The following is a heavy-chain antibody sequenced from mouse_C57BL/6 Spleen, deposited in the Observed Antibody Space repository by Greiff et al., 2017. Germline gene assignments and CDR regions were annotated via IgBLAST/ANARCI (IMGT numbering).Heavy chain of an antibody. CDR1: GFTFSSYA. D-gene: IGHD1-1*01. Sequence: EVQGVESGEGLVKPGGSLKLSCAASGFTFSSYAMSWVRQTPEKRLEWVAYISSGGDYIYYADTVKGRFTISRDNARNTLYLQMSSLKSEDTAMYYCTREAYITTVVATDYAMDYWGQGTSVTVSS. J-gene: IGHJ4*01. V-gene: IGHV5-9-1*02. CDR3: TREAYITTVVATDYAMDY. CDR2: ISSGGDYI.